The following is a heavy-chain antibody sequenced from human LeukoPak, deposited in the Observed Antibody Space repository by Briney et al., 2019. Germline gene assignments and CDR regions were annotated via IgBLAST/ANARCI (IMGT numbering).Heavy chain of an antibody. J-gene: IGHJ4*02. CDR1: VYTFTGYY. Sequence: GASVKVSCKASVYTFTGYYMHWVRQAPGQRLEWMVWINPNIGGTNYAQKFQGRITMTRDTSISTAYMELSRLRSDDTAVYYCARDEGTAATGYWGQGTLVTVSS. V-gene: IGHV1-2*02. CDR3: ARDEGTAATGY. CDR2: INPNIGGT. D-gene: IGHD2-15*01.